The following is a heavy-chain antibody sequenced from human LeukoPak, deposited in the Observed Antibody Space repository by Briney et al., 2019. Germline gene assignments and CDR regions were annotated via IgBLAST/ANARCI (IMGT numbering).Heavy chain of an antibody. J-gene: IGHJ5*02. CDR1: GYTFTSYG. D-gene: IGHD3-10*01. CDR2: ISAYNGNT. V-gene: IGHV1-18*01. Sequence: ASVKVSCKASGYTFTSYGISWVRQAPGQGLEWMGWISAYNGNTNYAQKLQGRVTMTTDTSTSTAYMELRSLRSDDTAVYYCARWGYGSGSYPNGGFDPWGQGTLVTVSS. CDR3: ARWGYGSGSYPNGGFDP.